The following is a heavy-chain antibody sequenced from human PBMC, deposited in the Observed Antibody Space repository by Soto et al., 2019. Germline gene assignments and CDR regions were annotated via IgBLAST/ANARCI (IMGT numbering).Heavy chain of an antibody. D-gene: IGHD3-9*01. CDR1: GRTFSSYA. J-gene: IGHJ6*02. CDR2: INPNVGIS. Sequence: GASVNVSCKASGRTFSSYAINWVRQAAGQGLDGMGRINPNVGISIYAQKFQGRVTITANDSMSTAYMELSSLRSEDTAVYYCARRAGNYGMMTGSNSSRSGMDVWGQGTTVTVSS. CDR3: ARRAGNYGMMTGSNSSRSGMDV. V-gene: IGHV1-69*10.